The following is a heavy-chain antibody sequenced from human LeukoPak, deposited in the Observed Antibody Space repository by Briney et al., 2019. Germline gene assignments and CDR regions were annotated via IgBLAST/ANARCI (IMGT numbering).Heavy chain of an antibody. CDR3: ARVLPYYYGMDV. J-gene: IGHJ6*02. CDR1: GFTFSSYA. CDR2: IWYDGSNK. Sequence: GGSLRLSCAASGFTFSSYAMHWVRQAPGKGLEWVAVIWYDGSNKYYADSVKGRFTISRDNSKNTLYLQMNSLRAEDTAVYYCARVLPYYYGMDVWGQGTTVTVSS. V-gene: IGHV3-33*08.